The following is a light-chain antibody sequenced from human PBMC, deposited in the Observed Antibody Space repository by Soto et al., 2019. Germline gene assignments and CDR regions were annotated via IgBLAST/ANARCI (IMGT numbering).Light chain of an antibody. V-gene: IGLV2-18*02. CDR1: SSDVGSYNR. Sequence: QSALTQPPSVSGSPGQSVTISCTGTSSDVGSYNRVSWYQQPPGTAPKVMIYEVSNRPSGVPDRFSGSKSGNTASLTISGLQPEDEADYYCYSFTSSNTYVFGTGNKVTVL. CDR3: YSFTSSNTYV. J-gene: IGLJ1*01. CDR2: EVS.